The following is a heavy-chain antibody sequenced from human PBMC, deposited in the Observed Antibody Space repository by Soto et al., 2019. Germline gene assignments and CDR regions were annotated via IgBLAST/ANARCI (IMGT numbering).Heavy chain of an antibody. CDR3: ARQRKVATIYY. V-gene: IGHV5-10-1*01. CDR2: IDPRDSYT. J-gene: IGHJ4*02. D-gene: IGHD5-12*01. CDR1: GYSFTSYW. Sequence: GESLKIACKGAGYSFTSYWISWGRQMPGKGLEGMGRIDPRDSYTNYSASCQGHVTISADKSISTAYREGSSLKAWDTAMYYCARQRKVATIYYWGQGTLVTVSS.